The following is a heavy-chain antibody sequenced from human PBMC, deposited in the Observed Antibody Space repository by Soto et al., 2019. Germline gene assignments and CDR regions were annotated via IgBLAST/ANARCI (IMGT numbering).Heavy chain of an antibody. CDR2: IKEDGSEI. J-gene: IGHJ4*02. Sequence: EVQLVESGGGLVQPGGSLRLSCVASGFTFSSYWMCWVRQVPGKGLEWVANIKEDGSEIHYVDSVKGRFTISRDNAKNSLYLQMISLRVEDTAVYHCVRSSGWTGDYWGQGILVTVSS. V-gene: IGHV3-7*04. D-gene: IGHD3-10*01. CDR1: GFTFSSYW. CDR3: VRSSGWTGDY.